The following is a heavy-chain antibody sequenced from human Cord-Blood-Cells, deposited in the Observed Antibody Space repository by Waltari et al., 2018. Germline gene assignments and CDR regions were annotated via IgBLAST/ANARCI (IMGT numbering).Heavy chain of an antibody. CDR2: INHSGST. Sequence: QVQLQQWGAGLLKPSETLSLTCAVYGGSFSGYYWSWLRQPPGKGLEWIGEINHSGSTNYNPPLKSRVTISVDTSKNQFSLKLSSVSAADTAVYYCARGGCSSTSCYYFDYWGQGTLVTVSS. CDR3: ARGGCSSTSCYYFDY. D-gene: IGHD2-2*01. J-gene: IGHJ4*02. CDR1: GGSFSGYY. V-gene: IGHV4-34*01.